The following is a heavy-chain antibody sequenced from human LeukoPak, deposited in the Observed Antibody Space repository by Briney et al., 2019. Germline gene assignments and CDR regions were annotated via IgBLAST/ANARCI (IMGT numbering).Heavy chain of an antibody. J-gene: IGHJ1*01. V-gene: IGHV5-10-1*01. Sequence: GESLKISCKGSGYRFTSYWISWVRQMPGKGLEWMGRIDPSDSFTNYSPSFQGHVTISVDKSTSTAYLQWSSLKASDTAMYYCARRYSSGWYTNAEYFQHWGQGTLVTVSS. CDR2: IDPSDSFT. CDR1: GYRFTSYW. CDR3: ARRYSSGWYTNAEYFQH. D-gene: IGHD6-19*01.